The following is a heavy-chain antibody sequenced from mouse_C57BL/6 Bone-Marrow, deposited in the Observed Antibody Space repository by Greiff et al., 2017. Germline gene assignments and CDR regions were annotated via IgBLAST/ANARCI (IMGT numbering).Heavy chain of an antibody. CDR1: GFNIKDDY. CDR3: TTDSPFAY. D-gene: IGHD2-12*01. J-gene: IGHJ3*01. V-gene: IGHV14-4*01. CDR2: IDPENGDT. Sequence: VQLQQSGAELVRPGASVKLSCTASGFNIKDDYMHWVKQRPEQGLEWIGWIDPENGDTEYASKFQGKATITADTSSNTAHLQLSSLTSEDTAVYYCTTDSPFAYWGQGTLVTVSA.